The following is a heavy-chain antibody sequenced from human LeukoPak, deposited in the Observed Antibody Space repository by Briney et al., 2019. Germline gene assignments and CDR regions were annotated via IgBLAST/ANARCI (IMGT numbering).Heavy chain of an antibody. D-gene: IGHD2-21*02. CDR3: ARGGEIVVVTASLDY. V-gene: IGHV1-18*01. CDR2: ISAYNGNT. CDR1: GYTFTSYG. J-gene: IGHJ4*02. Sequence: ASVKVSCKASGYTFTSYGISWVRQAPGQGLEWRGWISAYNGNTNYAQKLQGRVTMTTDTSTSTAYMELRSLRSDDTAVYYCARGGEIVVVTASLDYWGQGSLVTVSS.